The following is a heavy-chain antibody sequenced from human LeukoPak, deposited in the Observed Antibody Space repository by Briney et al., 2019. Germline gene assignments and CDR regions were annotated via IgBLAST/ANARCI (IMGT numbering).Heavy chain of an antibody. J-gene: IGHJ4*02. D-gene: IGHD4-23*01. CDR3: ATPPPNLRWSFDY. Sequence: GGSLRLSCAGSGFTFSTYAMSWVRRTPGKGLEWVAAITSVGGTTYYADSVKGRFTISRDNYKNTLWLQMNPLSAEDTAVYYCATPPPNLRWSFDYCGQGTLVTVSS. V-gene: IGHV3-23*01. CDR1: GFTFSTYA. CDR2: ITSVGGTT.